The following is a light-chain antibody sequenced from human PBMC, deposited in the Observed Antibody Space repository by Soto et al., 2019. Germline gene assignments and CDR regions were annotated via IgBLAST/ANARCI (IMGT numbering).Light chain of an antibody. CDR1: SSDVGRYNY. CDR2: DVS. J-gene: IGLJ1*01. V-gene: IGLV2-14*03. Sequence: QSALTQPASVSGSPGQSITTSSTGTSSDVGRYNYVSWYQQHPGKAPKLRIYDVSNRPSGVSNRFSGSKSGNTASLTISGLQAEDEADYYCSSYTSSNTLVFGTGTKVTVL. CDR3: SSYTSSNTLV.